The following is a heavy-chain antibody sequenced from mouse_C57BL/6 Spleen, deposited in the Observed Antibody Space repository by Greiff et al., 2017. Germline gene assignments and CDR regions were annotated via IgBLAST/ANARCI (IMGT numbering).Heavy chain of an antibody. Sequence: QVQLQQSDAELVKPGASVKISCKVSGYTFTDHTIHWMKQRPEQGLEWIGYIYPRDGSTKYNEKFKGKATLTADKSSSTAYMQLNILTSDDSAVYFFARSYDYDEGFDYWGQGTTLTVSA. D-gene: IGHD2-4*01. V-gene: IGHV1-78*01. CDR1: GYTFTDHT. J-gene: IGHJ2*01. CDR3: ARSYDYDEGFDY. CDR2: IYPRDGST.